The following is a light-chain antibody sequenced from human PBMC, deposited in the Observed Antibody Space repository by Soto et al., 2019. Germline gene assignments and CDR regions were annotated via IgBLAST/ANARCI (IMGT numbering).Light chain of an antibody. CDR2: GAS. Sequence: EIVMTQSPATLSVSPGERATLSCRASQSVSSNLAWYQQRPGQAPRLLIYGASTRATGIPARFSGSRFGTEFTLTINSLQSEDFTVYYCQQYNNWPPLTFGGGTKVEIK. V-gene: IGKV3-15*01. CDR3: QQYNNWPPLT. J-gene: IGKJ4*01. CDR1: QSVSSN.